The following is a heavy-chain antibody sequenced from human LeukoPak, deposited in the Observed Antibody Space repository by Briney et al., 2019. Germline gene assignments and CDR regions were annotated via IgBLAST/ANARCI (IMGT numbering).Heavy chain of an antibody. V-gene: IGHV1-8*02. Sequence: ASVKVSCKASGYTFTNYDINWVRQASGQGLEWVGWMNPNSGNAGFAQKFKGRITMTGDTTTNTAYMEVFSLTSDDTAIYYCATQRGEKLHGSYYYGGIDCLGQGTTVTVS. D-gene: IGHD3-16*01. CDR1: GYTFTNYD. J-gene: IGHJ6*02. CDR3: ATQRGEKLHGSYYYGGIDC. CDR2: MNPNSGNA.